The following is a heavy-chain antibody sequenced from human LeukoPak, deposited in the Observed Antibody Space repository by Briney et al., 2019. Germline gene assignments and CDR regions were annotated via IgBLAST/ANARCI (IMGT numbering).Heavy chain of an antibody. CDR2: ISGSGGST. J-gene: IGHJ6*03. CDR3: AKDKSLYSSSLPYMDV. D-gene: IGHD6-13*01. Sequence: PGGSLRLSCAASGFTFSSYAMSWVRQAPGKGLEWVSAISGSGGSTYYADSVTGRFTISRDNSKNTLYLQMNSLRAEDTAVYYCAKDKSLYSSSLPYMDVWGKGTTVTVSS. V-gene: IGHV3-23*01. CDR1: GFTFSSYA.